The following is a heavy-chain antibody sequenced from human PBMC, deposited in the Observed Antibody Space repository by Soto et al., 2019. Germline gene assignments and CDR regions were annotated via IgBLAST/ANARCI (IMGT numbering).Heavy chain of an antibody. Sequence: SETLSLTCTVSGGSINSSAYFWGWIRQPPGRGLEWIGSVYHTGSTFYNPSLKSRVTISVDTSKTQFSLNLSSVTAADTAVFYCARLSGYNWYDNWGQGTLVTVS. D-gene: IGHD1-20*01. CDR3: ARLSGYNWYDN. CDR2: VYHTGST. J-gene: IGHJ4*02. CDR1: GGSINSSAYF. V-gene: IGHV4-39*01.